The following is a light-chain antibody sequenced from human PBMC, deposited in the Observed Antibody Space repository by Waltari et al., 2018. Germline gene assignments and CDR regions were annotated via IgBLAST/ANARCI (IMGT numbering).Light chain of an antibody. CDR3: QVWDSDSDHVV. J-gene: IGLJ2*01. V-gene: IGLV3-21*01. CDR2: YNN. CDR1: NIGSKS. Sequence: SYVLTQPPSVSVAPGETARITCGGNNIGSKSVHWYQQEPGQAPILVIYYNNDRPSGIPERCSGSNSGNTATLTSSRVDAGDEADYYCQVWDSDSDHVVFGGGTKLAVL.